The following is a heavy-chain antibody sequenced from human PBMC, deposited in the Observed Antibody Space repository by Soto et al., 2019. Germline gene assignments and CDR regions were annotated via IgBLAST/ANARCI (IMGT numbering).Heavy chain of an antibody. Sequence: QVQLVQSGAEVKKPGASVNVSCKASGYTFTVYYMHCVRQAPGQGLEWMGWINPKSGGTRYPQKLHGTVTMPWEPSIRTAYTALTRLRSGDTAVYYCARDLAKVGGSAGFDYWGQGPLVTVSS. CDR1: GYTFTVYY. CDR2: INPKSGGT. V-gene: IGHV1-2*02. J-gene: IGHJ4*02. CDR3: ARDLAKVGGSAGFDY. D-gene: IGHD1-26*01.